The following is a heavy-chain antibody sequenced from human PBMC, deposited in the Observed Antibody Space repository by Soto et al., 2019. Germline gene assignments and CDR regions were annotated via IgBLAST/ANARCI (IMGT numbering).Heavy chain of an antibody. V-gene: IGHV3-23*01. D-gene: IGHD6-19*01. J-gene: IGHJ5*01. CDR1: RFTFSDYA. CDR2: ICGTAAGT. Sequence: VQLLESGGGLVQPGGSLTLSCAGSRFTFSDYAMRWVRQAPGKGLALVSAICGTAAGTYYADSVRGRFTFSSDISKNTLFLQLNSLREEDTAVYYCAKDAVAYNGKCDCFDSWGQGTMVTVAS. CDR3: AKDAVAYNGKCDCFDS.